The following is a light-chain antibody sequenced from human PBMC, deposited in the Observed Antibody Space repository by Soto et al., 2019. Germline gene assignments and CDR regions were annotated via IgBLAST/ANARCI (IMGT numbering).Light chain of an antibody. V-gene: IGKV1-5*01. CDR3: QQYETFSVT. CDR1: QSVSGW. CDR2: DAS. Sequence: DIQMTQSPSTLSASVGYTVTVTCRASQSVSGWLAWYQQKPGEAPKLLIYDASALPSGVPSRFSGSGSGTKFTLTIASLQPDDFATYYCQQYETFSVTFGPGTKVDIK. J-gene: IGKJ1*01.